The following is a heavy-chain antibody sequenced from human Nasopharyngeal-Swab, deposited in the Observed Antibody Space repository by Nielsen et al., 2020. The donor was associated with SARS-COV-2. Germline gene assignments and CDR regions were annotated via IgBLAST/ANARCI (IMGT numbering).Heavy chain of an antibody. J-gene: IGHJ3*02. CDR1: GFTFSSYW. D-gene: IGHD3-22*01. CDR2: INSDGSST. CDR3: ARSGGYDSSGYYVIAFDI. Sequence: GGSLRLSCAASGFTFSSYWMHWVRQAPGKGLVWVSRINSDGSSTSYADSVKGRFTISRDNAKNTLYLQMNSLRAEDTAVYYCARSGGYDSSGYYVIAFDIWGQGTMVTVSS. V-gene: IGHV3-74*01.